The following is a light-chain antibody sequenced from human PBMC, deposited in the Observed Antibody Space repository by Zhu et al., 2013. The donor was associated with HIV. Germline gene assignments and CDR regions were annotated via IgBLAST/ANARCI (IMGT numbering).Light chain of an antibody. Sequence: MTQSPSSLSASVGDSVTITCRASQGISDSLAWYQQKPGQAPRLLINGASTRPTGIPARFSGSGSGTEFTLTISSLQSEDFAVYYCQQYNNWPRTFGQGTKVEIK. CDR3: QQYNNWPRT. CDR2: GAS. J-gene: IGKJ1*01. CDR1: QGISDS. V-gene: IGKV3-15*01.